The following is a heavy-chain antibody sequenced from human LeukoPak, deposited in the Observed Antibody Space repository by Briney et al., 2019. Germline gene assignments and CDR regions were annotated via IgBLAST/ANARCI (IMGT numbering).Heavy chain of an antibody. Sequence: PGGSLRLSCAASGFTFSSYAMNWVRQAPGKGLEWVSVFSGSGGSTYYADSVKGRFTISRDISKNTLSLQMNSLRAEDTAVYYCAISFLLWDYFDYWGQGTLVTVSS. J-gene: IGHJ4*02. CDR2: FSGSGGST. CDR3: AISFLLWDYFDY. CDR1: GFTFSSYA. V-gene: IGHV3-23*01. D-gene: IGHD3-10*01.